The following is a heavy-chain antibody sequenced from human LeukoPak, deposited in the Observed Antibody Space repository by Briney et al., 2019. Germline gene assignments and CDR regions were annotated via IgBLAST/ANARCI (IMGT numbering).Heavy chain of an antibody. J-gene: IGHJ3*02. Sequence: SETLSLTCTVSGGSVSSGSYYWSWIRQPQGKGLEWIGYIYYSGSTNYNPSLKSRVTISVDTSKNQFSLKLSSVTAADTAVYYCARDRASTVTTYDAFDIWGQGTMVTVSS. CDR3: ARDRASTVTTYDAFDI. CDR2: IYYSGST. CDR1: GGSVSSGSYY. D-gene: IGHD4-17*01. V-gene: IGHV4-61*01.